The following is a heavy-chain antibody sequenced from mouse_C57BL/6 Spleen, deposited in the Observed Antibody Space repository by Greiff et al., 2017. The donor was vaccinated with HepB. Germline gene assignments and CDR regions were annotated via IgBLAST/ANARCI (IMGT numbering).Heavy chain of an antibody. V-gene: IGHV5-16*01. CDR2: INYDGSST. CDR3: ARDRYYGSSSYAMDY. CDR1: GFTFSDYY. J-gene: IGHJ4*01. Sequence: EVKVVESEGGLVQPGSSMKLSCTASGFTFSDYYMAWVRQVPEKGLEWVANINYDGSSTYYLDSLKSRFIISRDNAKNILYLQMSSLKSEDTATYYCARDRYYGSSSYAMDYWGQGTSVTVSS. D-gene: IGHD1-1*01.